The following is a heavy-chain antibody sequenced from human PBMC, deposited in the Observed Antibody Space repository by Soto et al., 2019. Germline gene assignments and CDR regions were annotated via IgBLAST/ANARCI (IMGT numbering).Heavy chain of an antibody. CDR1: GYTFTSYY. CDR2: INPSGGST. Sequence: EASVKVSCKASGYTFTSYYMHWVRQAPGQGLEWMGIINPSGGSTSYAQKFQGRVTMTRDTSTSTVYMELSSLRSEDTAVYYCARDQTGITVYYYYGMDVWGQGTTVTVSS. V-gene: IGHV1-46*01. J-gene: IGHJ6*02. CDR3: ARDQTGITVYYYYGMDV. D-gene: IGHD7-27*01.